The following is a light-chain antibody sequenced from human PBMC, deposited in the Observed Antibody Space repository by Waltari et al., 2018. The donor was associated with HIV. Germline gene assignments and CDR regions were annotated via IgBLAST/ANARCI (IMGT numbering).Light chain of an antibody. V-gene: IGLV1-51*01. J-gene: IGLJ2*01. CDR1: SSNLGTHY. CDR2: DNN. CDR3: GTWDSSLSAGL. Sequence: QSVLTQPPSVSAAPGEKVTISCPGTSSNLGTHYVSWYQQLPGTAPKLLIYDNNKRPSGIPDRFSGSKSGTSATLGITGLQTGDEADYYCGTWDSSLSAGLFGGGTKLTVL.